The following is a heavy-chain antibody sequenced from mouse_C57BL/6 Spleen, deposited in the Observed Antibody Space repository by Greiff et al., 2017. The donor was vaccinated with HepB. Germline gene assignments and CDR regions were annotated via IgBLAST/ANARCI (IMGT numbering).Heavy chain of an antibody. Sequence: EVQLQQSGPELVKPGASVKISCKASGYTFTDYYMNWVKQSHGKSLEWIGDINPNNGGTSYNQKFKGKATLTVDKSSSTAYMELRSLTSEDSAVYYCARVVPFDYWGQGTTLTVSS. CDR2: INPNNGGT. CDR3: ARVVPFDY. CDR1: GYTFTDYY. J-gene: IGHJ2*01. D-gene: IGHD1-1*01. V-gene: IGHV1-26*01.